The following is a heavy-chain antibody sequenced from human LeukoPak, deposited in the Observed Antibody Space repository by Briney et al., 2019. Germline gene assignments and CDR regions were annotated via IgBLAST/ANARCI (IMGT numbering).Heavy chain of an antibody. CDR2: INHSGST. V-gene: IGHV4-34*01. D-gene: IGHD3-16*02. CDR3: ARGLSPYYYYYMDV. J-gene: IGHJ6*03. Sequence: PSETLSLTCAVYGGSFSGYYWSWMRQPPGKGLEWIGEINHSGSTNYNPSLKSRVTISVDTSKNQFSLKLSSVTAADTAVYYCARGLSPYYYYYMDVWGKGTTVTVSS. CDR1: GGSFSGYY.